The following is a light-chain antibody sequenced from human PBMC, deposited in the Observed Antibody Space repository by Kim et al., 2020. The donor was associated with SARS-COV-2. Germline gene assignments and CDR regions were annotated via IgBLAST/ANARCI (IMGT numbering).Light chain of an antibody. CDR3: QQYHSRPPWM. V-gene: IGKV3-15*01. Sequence: SPVDRAILSGRTSEDVRGDLAWYQQRPGQAPRLLIYDASTRATGIPARISGSGSGTEFTLTITSLQSDDFSVYYCQQYHSRPPWMFGQGTKVDIK. CDR1: EDVRGD. J-gene: IGKJ1*01. CDR2: DAS.